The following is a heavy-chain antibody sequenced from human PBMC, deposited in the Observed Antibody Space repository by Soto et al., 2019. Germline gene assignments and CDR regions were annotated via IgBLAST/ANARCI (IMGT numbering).Heavy chain of an antibody. CDR3: SRDKDTMARGLPRY. D-gene: IGHD5-18*01. CDR1: GYTFTSYY. V-gene: IGHV1-46*03. Sequence: ASVKVSCKASGYTFTSYYIHWVRQAPGQGLEWMGVISPSGGSTSYAQKFQGRVTMTTDTSTSTVYMELSSLRSEGTAVYYCSRDKDTMARGLPRYWGQGTLVTVSS. CDR2: ISPSGGST. J-gene: IGHJ4*02.